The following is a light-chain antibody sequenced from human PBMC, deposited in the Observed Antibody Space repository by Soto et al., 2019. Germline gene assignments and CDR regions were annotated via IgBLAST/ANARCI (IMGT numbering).Light chain of an antibody. J-gene: IGLJ2*01. CDR3: FLYMGSGILV. CDR1: SGSVSTSYY. CDR2: STN. V-gene: IGLV8-61*01. Sequence: QTVVTQEPSVSVSPGGSVTLTCGLSSGSVSTSYYPSWYQQTPGQAPRTLIYSTNTRTSGVPDRFSGSILGNKAALTITGAQADDESDYYCFLYMGSGILVFGGGTKLTVL.